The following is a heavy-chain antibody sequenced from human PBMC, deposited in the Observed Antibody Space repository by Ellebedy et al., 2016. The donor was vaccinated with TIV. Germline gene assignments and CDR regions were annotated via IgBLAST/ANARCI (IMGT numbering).Heavy chain of an antibody. CDR1: GFTFANYA. CDR2: IGGTENNT. J-gene: IGHJ5*02. CDR3: AKGMSGFTFEGVMVMAS. D-gene: IGHD3-16*01. V-gene: IGHV3-23*01. Sequence: GESLKISCAASGFTFANYAMAWVRQAPGEGLEWVSSIGGTENNTYYADSVKGRFTLSRDNSKNTLYLQMNSLRAEDTAVYYCAKGMSGFTFEGVMVMASWGQGTLATVSS.